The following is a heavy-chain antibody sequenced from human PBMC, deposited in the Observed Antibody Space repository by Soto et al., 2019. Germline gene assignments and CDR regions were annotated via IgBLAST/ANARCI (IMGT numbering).Heavy chain of an antibody. V-gene: IGHV3-30*18. D-gene: IGHD3-3*01. CDR2: ISYDGSNK. CDR3: AKDQLYDFWSGYGDGMDV. Sequence: QVQLVESGGGVVQPGRSLRLSCAASGFTFSSYGMHWVRQAPGKGLEWVAVISYDGSNKYYADSVKGRFTISRDNSKDTLYLQMNSLRAEDTAVYYCAKDQLYDFWSGYGDGMDVWGQGTTVTVSS. CDR1: GFTFSSYG. J-gene: IGHJ6*02.